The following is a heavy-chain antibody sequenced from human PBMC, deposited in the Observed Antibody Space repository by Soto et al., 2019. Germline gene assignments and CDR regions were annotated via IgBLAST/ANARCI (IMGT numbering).Heavy chain of an antibody. Sequence: QVQLVQSGAEVKKPGASVKVSCEASGYPFTAFDINWVRQAAGQGLEWMGWMNPSSGDSAFAQRFQDRITMTRTTSISSGYMELSRLTSDDTAVYYCVRQPGGVATPGDDYWGQGTLVTVSS. CDR3: VRQPGGVATPGDDY. V-gene: IGHV1-8*01. CDR2: MNPSSGDS. CDR1: GYPFTAFD. J-gene: IGHJ4*02. D-gene: IGHD2-15*01.